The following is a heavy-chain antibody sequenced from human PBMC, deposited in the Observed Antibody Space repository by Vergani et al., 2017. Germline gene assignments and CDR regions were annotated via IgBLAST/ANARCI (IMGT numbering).Heavy chain of an antibody. CDR3: ARRWGAYYYYYMDV. CDR1: GYTFTSNY. J-gene: IGHJ6*03. Sequence: QVQLVQSGAEVKKPGASVKVSCKASGYTFTSNYMHWVRQAPGQGLEWMGIINPSGGSTSYAQKFQGRVTMTRDTSTSTVYMELSSVTAADTAVYYCARRWGAYYYYYMDVWGKGTTVTVSS. CDR2: INPSGGST. V-gene: IGHV1-46*01. D-gene: IGHD3-16*01.